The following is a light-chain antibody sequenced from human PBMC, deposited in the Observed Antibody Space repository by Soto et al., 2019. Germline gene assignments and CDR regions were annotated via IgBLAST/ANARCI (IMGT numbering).Light chain of an antibody. CDR3: QQSYSTPYT. CDR2: AAS. CDR1: QSITTS. J-gene: IGKJ2*01. V-gene: IGKV1-39*01. Sequence: DIQVTQSPSSRSASVGDRVTITCRASQSITTSLNWYQQKAGKAPKLLIYAASSLQSGVPSRFSGSGSGTDFTLTISSLQPEDSATYYCQQSYSTPYTFGQGTKLEIK.